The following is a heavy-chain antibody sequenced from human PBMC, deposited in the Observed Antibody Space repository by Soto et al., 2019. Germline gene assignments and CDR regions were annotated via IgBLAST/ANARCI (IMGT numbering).Heavy chain of an antibody. J-gene: IGHJ4*02. CDR3: AKDVVVVGDRLYYFDY. Sequence: GGFLRLSCAASGFTFSSYAMSWVRQAPGKGLEWVSTISGSGGSTYYADSVKGRFTISRDNSKNTLYLEMNSLRAEDTAVYYCAKDVVVVGDRLYYFDYWGQGTLVTVSS. CDR1: GFTFSSYA. CDR2: ISGSGGST. V-gene: IGHV3-23*01. D-gene: IGHD2-15*01.